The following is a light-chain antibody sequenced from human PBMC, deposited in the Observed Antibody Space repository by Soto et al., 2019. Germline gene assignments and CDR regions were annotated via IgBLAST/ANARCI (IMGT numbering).Light chain of an antibody. CDR1: NSDVGDYNY. CDR3: SSYTNSNTRV. CDR2: EVS. Sequence: QSVLTQPASVSGSPGQSITISCTGTNSDVGDYNYVSWYQQHPGKAPKLIIYEVSNRPSGISDRFSASKSGNTASLTISGLQDEEEADYSCSSYTNSNTRVFGTGTKVTV. V-gene: IGLV2-14*01. J-gene: IGLJ1*01.